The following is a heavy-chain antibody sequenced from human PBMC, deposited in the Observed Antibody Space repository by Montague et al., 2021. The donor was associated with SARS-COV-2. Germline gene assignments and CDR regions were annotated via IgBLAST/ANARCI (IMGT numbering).Heavy chain of an antibody. CDR3: ARSLDPSGTYCLPY. Sequence: SETLSLTCAVYGGSFSGYYWSWIRQPPGKGLEWIGEINHSGSTNYNPSLKSRVTISIDTPKNQFSLKLSSVTAADTAVYYCARSLDPSGTYCLPYWGQGTLVTVSS. J-gene: IGHJ4*02. V-gene: IGHV4-34*01. CDR1: GGSFSGYY. D-gene: IGHD3-10*01. CDR2: INHSGST.